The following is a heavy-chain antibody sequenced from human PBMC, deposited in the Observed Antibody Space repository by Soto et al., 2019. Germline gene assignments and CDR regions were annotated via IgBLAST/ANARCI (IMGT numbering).Heavy chain of an antibody. V-gene: IGHV3-30*18. CDR3: AKDSGDFWSGYYTFPDY. CDR1: GFTFSSYG. J-gene: IGHJ4*02. Sequence: PRLSCAASGFTFSSYGMHWVRQAPGKGLEWVAVISYDGSNKYYADSVKGRFTISRDNSKNTLYLQMNSLRAEDTAVYYCAKDSGDFWSGYYTFPDYWGQGTLVTVSS. D-gene: IGHD3-3*01. CDR2: ISYDGSNK.